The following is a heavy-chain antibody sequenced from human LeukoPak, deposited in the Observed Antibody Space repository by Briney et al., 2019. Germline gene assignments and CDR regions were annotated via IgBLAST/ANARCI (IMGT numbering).Heavy chain of an antibody. J-gene: IGHJ4*02. Sequence: PSETLSLTCTVSGDSLSSGSYYWSWIRQAAGGKLEWIGRIYSSGSANYNPSLRSRVSMSVDTSNNPFSLKVTSVTAADTAVYFCARDRGTDYYDSSGYYFDFWGQGSQVTVSS. CDR2: IYSSGSA. D-gene: IGHD3-22*01. V-gene: IGHV4-61*02. CDR1: GDSLSSGSYY. CDR3: ARDRGTDYYDSSGYYFDF.